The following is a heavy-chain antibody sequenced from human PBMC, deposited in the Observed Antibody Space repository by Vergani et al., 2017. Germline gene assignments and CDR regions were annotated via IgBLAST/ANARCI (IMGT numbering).Heavy chain of an antibody. J-gene: IGHJ4*02. D-gene: IGHD3-22*01. V-gene: IGHV4-31*03. CDR1: GDSISSGVYY. Sequence: QVQLQESGPGLVKPSQTLSLTCSVSGDSISSGVYYWNWIRQHPGKGLEWIGYTYSTGSTNHNPSLRRRINMSVDTSKNQFSLKLNCVTAADTAMYYCARMGGYDEGDAFRIGYFDSWGPGILVTVSS. CDR3: ARMGGYDEGDAFRIGYFDS. CDR2: TYSTGST.